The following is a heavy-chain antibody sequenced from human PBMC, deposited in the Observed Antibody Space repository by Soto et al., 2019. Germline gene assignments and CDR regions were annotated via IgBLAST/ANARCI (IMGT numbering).Heavy chain of an antibody. D-gene: IGHD3-16*01. CDR1: GFSLSSYA. CDR2: ISSDGRST. Sequence: GGSLRLSCSVSGFSLSSYAMHWVRQAPGKGLEYASSISSDGRSTYYAASVRGRFTISRDNSKNMLYLQMSSLRPEDTAIYYCVKDRFIDYWGQGTLVTVYS. CDR3: VKDRFIDY. V-gene: IGHV3-64D*06. J-gene: IGHJ4*02.